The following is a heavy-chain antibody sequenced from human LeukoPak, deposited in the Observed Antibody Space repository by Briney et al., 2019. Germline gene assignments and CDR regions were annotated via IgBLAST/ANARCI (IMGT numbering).Heavy chain of an antibody. CDR1: GYSISSGYY. CDR3: ARASGYDSDY. D-gene: IGHD5-12*01. Sequence: PSETLSLTCAVSGYSISSGYYWGWIRQPPGKGLEWIGSIYHSGSTYYNPSLKSRVTISVDTSKNQFSLKLSSVTAADTAVYYCARASGYDSDYWGQGTLATVSS. J-gene: IGHJ4*02. V-gene: IGHV4-38-2*01. CDR2: IYHSGST.